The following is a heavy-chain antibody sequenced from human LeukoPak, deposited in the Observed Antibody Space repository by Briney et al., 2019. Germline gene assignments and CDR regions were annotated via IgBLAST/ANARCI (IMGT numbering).Heavy chain of an antibody. D-gene: IGHD6-13*01. Sequence: ASVKVSYKASGYTFTSYGISWVRQAPGQGLEWMGWINAGNGNTKYSQKFQGRVTITRDTSASTAYMELSSLRSEDTAVYYCARDPIGSSWPYYFDYWGQGTLVTVSS. CDR2: INAGNGNT. CDR1: GYTFTSYG. J-gene: IGHJ4*02. V-gene: IGHV1-3*01. CDR3: ARDPIGSSWPYYFDY.